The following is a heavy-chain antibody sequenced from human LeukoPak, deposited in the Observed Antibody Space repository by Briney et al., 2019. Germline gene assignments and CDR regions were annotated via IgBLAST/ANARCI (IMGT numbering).Heavy chain of an antibody. CDR2: IGTAGDT. CDR3: ARGADYSSSWYRESDAFDI. J-gene: IGHJ3*02. Sequence: PGGSLRLSCAASGFTFSSYDMHWVRQATGKGLEWVSAIGTAGDTYYPGSVKGRFTISGENAKNSFYLQMNNLRAGDTAVYYCARGADYSSSWYRESDAFDIWGQGTLVTVSS. D-gene: IGHD6-13*01. V-gene: IGHV3-13*04. CDR1: GFTFSSYD.